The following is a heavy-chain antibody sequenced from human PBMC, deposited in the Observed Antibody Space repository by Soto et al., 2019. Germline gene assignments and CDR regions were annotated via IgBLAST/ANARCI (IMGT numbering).Heavy chain of an antibody. D-gene: IGHD3-10*01. V-gene: IGHV3-66*01. CDR3: ARDITTLLGMDV. CDR1: GFTVSSNY. CDR2: IYSGDST. J-gene: IGHJ6*04. Sequence: EVQLVESGGGLVQPGGSLRLSCAASGFTVSSNYMSWVRQAPGKGLEWVSVIYSGDSTYYADSVKGRFTISRDKSKNTLYLQMNSLRAEDTAVYYCARDITTLLGMDVWGKGTTVTASS.